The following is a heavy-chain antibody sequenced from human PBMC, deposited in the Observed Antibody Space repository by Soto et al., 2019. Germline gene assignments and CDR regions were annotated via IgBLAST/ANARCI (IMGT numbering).Heavy chain of an antibody. CDR3: ARELQGLYYFDY. CDR2: INAGNGDS. V-gene: IGHV1-3*01. J-gene: IGHJ4*02. Sequence: DSVKVSCKASEYTFSSYTLHWVRQAPGQRLEWMGWINAGNGDSKYSQKFQGRVSISRDTSASTASMELSSLTSEDTAVYYCARELQGLYYFDYWGQGTLVTVSS. CDR1: EYTFSSYT. D-gene: IGHD4-4*01.